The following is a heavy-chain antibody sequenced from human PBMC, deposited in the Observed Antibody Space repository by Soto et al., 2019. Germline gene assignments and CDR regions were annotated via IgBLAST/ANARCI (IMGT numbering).Heavy chain of an antibody. Sequence: ASVKVSCKASGYTFNRHTMHWVRQAPGQRLEWMGRINAGSGDTKNSQKFQGRVTLTADTSASAAYMELSSLRSEDTAVYYCAREGGYNFWSRLGHWGQGTLVTVSS. J-gene: IGHJ4*02. CDR2: INAGSGDT. V-gene: IGHV1-3*01. CDR1: GYTFNRHT. CDR3: AREGGYNFWSRLGH. D-gene: IGHD3-3*01.